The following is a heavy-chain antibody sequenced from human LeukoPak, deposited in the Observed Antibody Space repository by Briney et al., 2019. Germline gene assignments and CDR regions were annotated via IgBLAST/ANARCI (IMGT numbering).Heavy chain of an antibody. CDR1: GGSISSYY. D-gene: IGHD3-3*01. J-gene: IGHJ6*02. V-gene: IGHV4-59*01. CDR3: TREQRGYDSSDYYYYGMDV. Sequence: PSETLSLTCTVSGGSISSYYWSWVRQPPGKGLEWIGYIFYTGSTIYNPSLKSRVTISVDTSKNQFSLKMTSVTAADTAVYYCTREQRGYDSSDYYYYGMDVWGQGTTVTVSS. CDR2: IFYTGST.